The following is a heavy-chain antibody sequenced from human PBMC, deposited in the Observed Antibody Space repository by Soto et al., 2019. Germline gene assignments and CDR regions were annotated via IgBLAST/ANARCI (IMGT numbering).Heavy chain of an antibody. D-gene: IGHD3-10*02. Sequence: SQTLSLTCAISGDSVSSNSAAWNWIRQSPSRGLEWLGRTYYRSKWYNDYAVSVKSRITINPDTSKNQFSLQLNSLTPEDTAVYYCARVPTPLFGGNYYYYGMDVWGQGTTVTVSS. J-gene: IGHJ6*02. CDR1: GDSVSSNSAA. V-gene: IGHV6-1*01. CDR3: ARVPTPLFGGNYYYYGMDV. CDR2: TYYRSKWYN.